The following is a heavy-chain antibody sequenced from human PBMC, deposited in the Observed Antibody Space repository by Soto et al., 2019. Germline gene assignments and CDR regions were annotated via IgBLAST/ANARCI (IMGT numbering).Heavy chain of an antibody. CDR1: GYSISSGYY. D-gene: IGHD3-10*01. J-gene: IGHJ5*02. Sequence: KSSETLSLTCAVSGYSISSGYYWGWIRQPPGKGLEWIGSIYHSGSTYYNPSLKSRVTISVDTSKNQFSLKLSSVTAADTAVYYCARVGVLLWFGELLPPGWFDPWGQGTLVTVSS. CDR3: ARVGVLLWFGELLPPGWFDP. CDR2: IYHSGST. V-gene: IGHV4-38-2*01.